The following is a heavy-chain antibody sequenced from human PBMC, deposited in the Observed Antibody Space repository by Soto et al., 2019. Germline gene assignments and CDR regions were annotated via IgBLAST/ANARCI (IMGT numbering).Heavy chain of an antibody. D-gene: IGHD1-26*01. Sequence: QVHLQESGPGLVKPSETLSLTCTISGGSTSSSDWWTWVRQPPGEGLEWIGEIHRAGVTNYNSSLESRLTISLAHSRNQFSLSLTSVTAAGAAVYFCAGRPEIHPRWGQGILVPVSS. V-gene: IGHV4-4*02. CDR1: GGSTSSSDW. CDR3: AGRPEIHPR. CDR2: IHRAGVT. J-gene: IGHJ4*02.